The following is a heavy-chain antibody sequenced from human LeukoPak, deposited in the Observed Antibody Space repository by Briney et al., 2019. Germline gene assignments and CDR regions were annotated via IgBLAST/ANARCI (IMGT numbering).Heavy chain of an antibody. J-gene: IGHJ4*02. CDR3: ARARVDGGGVDY. V-gene: IGHV1-46*01. D-gene: IGHD3-16*01. CDR2: INPSGGST. CDR1: GYTFTNYY. Sequence: ASVKVSCKASGYTFTNYYMHWVRQAPGQGLEWMGIINPSGGSTSYAQKFQGRVTMTRDTSISTAYMELSRLRSDDTAVYYCARARVDGGGVDYWGQGTLVTVSS.